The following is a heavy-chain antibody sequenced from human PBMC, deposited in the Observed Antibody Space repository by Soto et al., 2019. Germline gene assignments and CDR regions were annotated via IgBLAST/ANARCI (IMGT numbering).Heavy chain of an antibody. J-gene: IGHJ4*02. V-gene: IGHV3-23*01. D-gene: IGHD3-10*02. CDR2: LSSTRRTP. CDR3: ATPLPGSTYVPFSY. Sequence: GGSVRLSGAAWGFTCSNYAMSWVRQAAGQGLACVSPLSSTRRTPSYAASVKGRFTISRAHSQTTLYLQMTRLRAEHTPLPSCATPLPGSTYVPFSYCRQGPLPTVSS. CDR1: GFTCSNYA.